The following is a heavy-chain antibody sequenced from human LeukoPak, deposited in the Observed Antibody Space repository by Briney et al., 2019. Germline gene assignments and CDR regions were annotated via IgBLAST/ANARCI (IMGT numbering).Heavy chain of an antibody. J-gene: IGHJ5*02. V-gene: IGHV4-4*07. Sequence: SETLSLTCTVSGGSISSYYWSWIRQPAGKGLEWIGRIYTSGSTNYNPSLKSRVTMSVDTSKNQFSLKLSSVTAADTAVYYCARDFPGFNWFDPWAREPWSPSPQ. CDR2: IYTSGST. CDR1: GGSISSYY. CDR3: ARDFPGFNWFDP.